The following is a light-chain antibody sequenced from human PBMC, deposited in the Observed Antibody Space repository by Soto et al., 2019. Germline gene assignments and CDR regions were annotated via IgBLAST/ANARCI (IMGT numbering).Light chain of an antibody. Sequence: QSALTQPASVSGSPGQSITISCTGSSSDIGDYGYVSWYQQHPRKAPKLIIYSYNHRPSGVPDRFSGSKSGTSASLAISGLQSEDEADYYCVAWDDSLNGWVFGGGTKLTVL. CDR1: SSDIGDYGY. V-gene: IGLV2-14*03. J-gene: IGLJ3*02. CDR3: VAWDDSLNGWV. CDR2: SYN.